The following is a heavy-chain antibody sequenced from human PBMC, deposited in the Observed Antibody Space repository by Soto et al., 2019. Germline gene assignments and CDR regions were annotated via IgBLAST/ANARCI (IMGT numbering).Heavy chain of an antibody. CDR3: AREEIDPDYIHYYYYGMDV. D-gene: IGHD4-4*01. V-gene: IGHV3-7*01. Sequence: PGGSLRLSCAASGFTFSSYWMSWVRQAPGKGLEWVANIKQDGSEKYYVDSVKGRFTISRDNAKNSLYLQMNSLRAEDTAVYYCAREEIDPDYIHYYYYGMDVWGQGTTVTVSS. CDR2: IKQDGSEK. CDR1: GFTFSSYW. J-gene: IGHJ6*02.